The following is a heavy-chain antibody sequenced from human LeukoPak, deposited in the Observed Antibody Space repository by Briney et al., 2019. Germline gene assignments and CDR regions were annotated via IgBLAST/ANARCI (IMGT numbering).Heavy chain of an antibody. V-gene: IGHV3-30*03. CDR2: ISYDGSNK. CDR3: ARVSEYSSSSGPMDV. Sequence: QSGGSLRLSCAASGFTFSSYGMHWVRQAPGKGLEWVAVISYDGSNKYYADSVKGRFTISRDNSKNTLHLQMNSLRAEDTAVYYCARVSEYSSSSGPMDVWGKGTTVTVSS. J-gene: IGHJ6*04. D-gene: IGHD6-6*01. CDR1: GFTFSSYG.